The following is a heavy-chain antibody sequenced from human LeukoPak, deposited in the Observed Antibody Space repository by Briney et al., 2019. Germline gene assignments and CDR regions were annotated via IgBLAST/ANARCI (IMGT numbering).Heavy chain of an antibody. CDR1: GLTFNNYA. J-gene: IGHJ4*02. Sequence: GGSLRLSCAASGLTFNNYAMSWVRQAPGKGLEWVSGIVNSGGSTYYADSVKGRFTISRDNSKNTLYLQMNSLRAEDTAVYYCAKEVVGVVYWGQGTLVTVSS. V-gene: IGHV3-23*01. D-gene: IGHD1-26*01. CDR3: AKEVVGVVY. CDR2: IVNSGGST.